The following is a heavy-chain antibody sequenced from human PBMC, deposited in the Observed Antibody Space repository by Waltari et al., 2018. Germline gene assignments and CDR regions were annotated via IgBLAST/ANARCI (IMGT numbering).Heavy chain of an antibody. CDR3: ASPSYYHGSGDNSNRGFDP. CDR2: ISFNGIVT. J-gene: IGHJ5*02. V-gene: IGHV3-30*01. D-gene: IGHD3-10*01. Sequence: QVQLVESGGGVVQPGGSLRLSCAASGFTFSDYALPWVRQAPGKGLASVPVISFNGIVTYYADSVKGRFTISRDNSRNTLYLQMNSLRAEDTAVYYCASPSYYHGSGDNSNRGFDPWGQGTLVTVSS. CDR1: GFTFSDYA.